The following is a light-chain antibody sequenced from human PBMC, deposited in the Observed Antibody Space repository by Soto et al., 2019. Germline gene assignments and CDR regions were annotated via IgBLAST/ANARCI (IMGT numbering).Light chain of an antibody. CDR2: GNN. CDR3: QAYDYSLTASV. CDR1: SANIGAAYN. J-gene: IGLJ3*02. Sequence: QSVLTQPPSVSGAPGQRVTISCTGSSANIGAAYNVDWYQQLPGTAPKLLIYGNNNRPSGVPERFSGSKSGTSASLAITGLQAEDEADYYCQAYDYSLTASVFGGGTKLTVL. V-gene: IGLV1-40*01.